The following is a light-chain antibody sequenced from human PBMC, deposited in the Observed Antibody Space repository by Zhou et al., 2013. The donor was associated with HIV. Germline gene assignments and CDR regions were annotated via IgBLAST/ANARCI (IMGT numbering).Light chain of an antibody. CDR3: QQYDNLPRPPIT. Sequence: DIQMTQSPSTLSASVGDRVTITCRASQSISRWLAWYQQKPGKAPKLLIYDASNLERGVPSRFSGSGSGTDFTFTISSLQPEDIATYYCQQYDNLPRPPITFGQGTRLEIK. V-gene: IGKV1-33*01. J-gene: IGKJ5*01. CDR2: DAS. CDR1: QSISRW.